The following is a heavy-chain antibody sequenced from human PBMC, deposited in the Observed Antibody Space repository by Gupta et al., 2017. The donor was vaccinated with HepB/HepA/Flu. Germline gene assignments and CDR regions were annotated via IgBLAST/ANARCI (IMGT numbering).Heavy chain of an antibody. V-gene: IGHV3-30*03. CDR3: AREWNVKGGDGAFDT. J-gene: IGHJ3*02. Sequence: VELVESGGGVVQPGGPLRLPCAACGLNLTDSAIKCVRQAPGKGLEWVAVIAQDGSYEYYADSVRGRFTISRDRFQNILYLQMDSLRREDSAVYFCAREWNVKGGDGAFDTWGQGTKVTVAS. D-gene: IGHD1-1*01. CDR1: GLNLTDSA. CDR2: IAQDGSYE.